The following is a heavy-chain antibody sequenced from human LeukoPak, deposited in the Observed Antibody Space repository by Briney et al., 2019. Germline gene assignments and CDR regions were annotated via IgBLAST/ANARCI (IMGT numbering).Heavy chain of an antibody. CDR1: GGSISSSSYY. Sequence: SETLSLTCTVSGGSISSSSYYWGWIRQPPGKGLEWIGSIYYSGSTYYNPSLKSRVTISVDTSKNQFSLKLSSVTAADTAVYYCARIPRTAGSGSYYRGDYWGQGTLVTVSS. J-gene: IGHJ4*02. D-gene: IGHD3-10*01. CDR2: IYYSGST. V-gene: IGHV4-39*07. CDR3: ARIPRTAGSGSYYRGDY.